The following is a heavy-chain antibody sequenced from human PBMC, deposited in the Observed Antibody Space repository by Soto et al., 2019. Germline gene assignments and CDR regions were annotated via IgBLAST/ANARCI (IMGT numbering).Heavy chain of an antibody. V-gene: IGHV4-59*01. CDR3: ARLTGHNWFAP. D-gene: IGHD3-9*01. CDR1: GGSISSYY. J-gene: IGHJ5*02. CDR2: IYYSGST. Sequence: PSETLSLTCTVSGGSISSYYWSWIRQPPGKGLEWIGYIYYSGSTNYNPSLKSRVTISVDTSKNQFSLKLNSLTAADTAVYYCARLTGHNWFAPWGQGTLVPGSS.